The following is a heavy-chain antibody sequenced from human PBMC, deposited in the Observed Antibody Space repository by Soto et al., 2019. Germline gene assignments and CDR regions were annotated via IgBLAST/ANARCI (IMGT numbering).Heavy chain of an antibody. J-gene: IGHJ5*02. Sequence: GGSLRLSCAASGFTFSSYSMNLVRQAPGKGLEWVSYISSSSSTIYYADSVKGRFTISRDNAKNSLYLQMNSLRAEDTAVYYCARDDYDFWSGLPNWFDPWGQGTLVTVSS. D-gene: IGHD3-3*01. CDR2: ISSSSSTI. CDR3: ARDDYDFWSGLPNWFDP. CDR1: GFTFSSYS. V-gene: IGHV3-48*01.